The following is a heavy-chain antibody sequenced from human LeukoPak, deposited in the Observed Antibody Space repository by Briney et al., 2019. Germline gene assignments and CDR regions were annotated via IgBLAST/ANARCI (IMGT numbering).Heavy chain of an antibody. V-gene: IGHV4-39*07. CDR2: IYYSGST. Sequence: SETLSLTCTVSGGSVSSSSYYWGWIRQPPGKGLEWIGSIYYSGSTYYNPSLKSRVTISVDTSKNQFSLKLSSVTAADTAVYYCARESDIGYSSSWYVWRAFDIWGQGTMVTVSS. CDR3: ARESDIGYSSSWYVWRAFDI. J-gene: IGHJ3*02. D-gene: IGHD6-13*01. CDR1: GGSVSSSSYY.